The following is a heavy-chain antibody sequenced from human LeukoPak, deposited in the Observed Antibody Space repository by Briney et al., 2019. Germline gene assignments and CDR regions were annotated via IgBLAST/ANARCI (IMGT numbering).Heavy chain of an antibody. CDR1: GGSISSYY. Sequence: PSETLSLTCTVSGGSISSYYWSWIRQPPGKGLEWIGYIYYSGSTNYNPSLKSRVTISVDTSKNQFSLKLSSVTAADTAVYYCARADQQLVPLFYYYYYMDVWGKGTTVTVSS. CDR3: ARADQQLVPLFYYYYYMDV. V-gene: IGHV4-59*01. D-gene: IGHD6-13*01. CDR2: IYYSGST. J-gene: IGHJ6*03.